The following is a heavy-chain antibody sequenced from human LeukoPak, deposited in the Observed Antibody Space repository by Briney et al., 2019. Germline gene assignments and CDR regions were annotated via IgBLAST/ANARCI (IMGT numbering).Heavy chain of an antibody. CDR2: ISGDGGST. CDR1: GFTFDDYA. D-gene: IGHD3-10*01. V-gene: IGHV3-43*02. J-gene: IGHJ4*02. Sequence: PGGSLRLSCAASGFTFDDYAMHWVRQAPGKGLEWVSLISGDGGSTYYADSVKGRFTISRDNRKNSLYLQMNSLRTEDTALYYCAKAYHTQAGDAIDYWGQGTLVTVSS. CDR3: AKAYHTQAGDAIDY.